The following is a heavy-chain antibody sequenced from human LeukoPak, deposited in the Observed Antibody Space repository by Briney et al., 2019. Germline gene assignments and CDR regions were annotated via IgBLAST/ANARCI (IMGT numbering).Heavy chain of an antibody. V-gene: IGHV1-8*01. CDR2: MNPNSGNT. CDR3: ARSLARIRGVKGAFDI. J-gene: IGHJ3*02. CDR1: GYTFTSYD. D-gene: IGHD3-10*01. Sequence: ASVKVSCKASGYTFTSYDINWVRQATGQGLEWMGWMNPNSGNTGYAQKFQGRVTMTRNTSISTAYMELSSLRSEDTVVYYCARSLARIRGVKGAFDIWGQGTMVTVSS.